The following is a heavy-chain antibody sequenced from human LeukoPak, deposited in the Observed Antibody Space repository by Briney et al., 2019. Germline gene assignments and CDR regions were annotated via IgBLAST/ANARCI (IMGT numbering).Heavy chain of an antibody. CDR1: GYTFTSYY. J-gene: IGHJ4*02. Sequence: ASVKVSYKASGYTFTSYYMHWVRQAPGQGFEWMGIINPSGCSTSYAQKFRGRVTMTRDMSTSTVYMELSSLRSEDTAVYYCARGSENVGAVLWLGELVAGGIYYWGQGTLVTVSS. CDR2: INPSGCST. D-gene: IGHD3-10*01. CDR3: ARGSENVGAVLWLGELVAGGIYY. V-gene: IGHV1-46*01.